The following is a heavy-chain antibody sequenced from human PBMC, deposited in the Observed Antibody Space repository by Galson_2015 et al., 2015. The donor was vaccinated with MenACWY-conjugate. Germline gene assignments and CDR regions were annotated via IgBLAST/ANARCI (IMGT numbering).Heavy chain of an antibody. CDR2: ISSGHIYS. CDR3: TRETSEILAGFKFDPFDV. CDR1: GFTFSDYY. J-gene: IGHJ3*01. V-gene: IGHV3-11*06. D-gene: IGHD3-9*01. Sequence: RLSCAASGFTFSDYYMSWIRQAPGKGLEWVAYISSGHIYSNHADSVKGRFTISRDNAKNSLFLQMDSLRAEDTAVYYCTRETSEILAGFKFDPFDVWGQGTMVTVSS.